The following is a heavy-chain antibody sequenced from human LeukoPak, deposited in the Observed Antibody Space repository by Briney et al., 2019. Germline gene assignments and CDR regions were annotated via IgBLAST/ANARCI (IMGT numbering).Heavy chain of an antibody. CDR2: IKSKVDGGTP. CDR1: GFSFSDAW. D-gene: IGHD2-15*01. J-gene: IGHJ4*02. CDR3: TTRSPARYCSDGACYSSADY. Sequence: GGSLRLSCAASGFSFSDAWTNWVRQAPGKGLEWVGHIKSKVDGGTPDYVAPVKGRFTISRDDSRNTLYLQMSSLNTEDTAVYYCTTRSPARYCSDGACYSSADYWGQGTLVTVSS. V-gene: IGHV3-15*07.